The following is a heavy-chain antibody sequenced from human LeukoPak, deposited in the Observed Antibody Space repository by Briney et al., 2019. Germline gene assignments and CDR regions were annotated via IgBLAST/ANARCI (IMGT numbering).Heavy chain of an antibody. Sequence: SVKVSCKASGGTFSSYAISWVRQAPEQGLEWMGRIIPILGIANYAQKFQGRVTITADKSTSTAYMELSSLRSEDTAVYYCARTYYYDSSGYFDIWGQGTMVTVSS. CDR3: ARTYYYDSSGYFDI. D-gene: IGHD3-22*01. V-gene: IGHV1-69*04. CDR1: GGTFSSYA. CDR2: IIPILGIA. J-gene: IGHJ3*02.